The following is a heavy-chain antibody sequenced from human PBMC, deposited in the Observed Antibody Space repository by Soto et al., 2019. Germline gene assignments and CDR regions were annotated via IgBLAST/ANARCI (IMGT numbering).Heavy chain of an antibody. CDR2: IIPIFGTA. CDR3: ATWAAYWGGDCYSNNWFDP. CDR1: GGAFSSYA. V-gene: IGHV1-69*13. Sequence: SVKVSCKASGGAFSSYAISWVRQAPGQGLEWMGGIIPIFGTANYAQKFQGRVTITADESTSTAYMELSSLRSEDTAVYYCATWAAYWGGDCYSNNWFDPWGQGNLVTV. J-gene: IGHJ5*02. D-gene: IGHD2-21*02.